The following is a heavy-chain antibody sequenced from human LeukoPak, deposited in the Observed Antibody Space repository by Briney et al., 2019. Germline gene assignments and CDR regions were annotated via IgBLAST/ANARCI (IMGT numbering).Heavy chain of an antibody. J-gene: IGHJ4*02. CDR3: AREKEATFYFDY. CDR2: ITPSRGNT. V-gene: IGHV1-46*01. Sequence: GASVKVSCKAFGYAFTSYHIHWVRQAPGQGLEWVGIITPSRGNTGYAQKFQGRVTMTRDTSTSTVYMELSSLRSDDTAVYYCAREKEATFYFDYWGQGTLVTVSS. CDR1: GYAFTSYH. D-gene: IGHD3-3*02.